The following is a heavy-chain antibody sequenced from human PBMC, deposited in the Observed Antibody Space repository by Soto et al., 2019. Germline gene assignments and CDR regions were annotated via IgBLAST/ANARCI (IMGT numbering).Heavy chain of an antibody. CDR1: GYTFTGYA. Sequence: QVQVVQSGAEEKKPGASVKVSCTASGYTFTGYAMHWARQAPGQRLEWMGWINAGNGNTKYSQKFQGRVTITRDTSASTAYMELSSLRSEDTAVYYCARAVAVPADFDYWGQGTLVTVSS. V-gene: IGHV1-3*05. D-gene: IGHD6-19*01. CDR3: ARAVAVPADFDY. J-gene: IGHJ4*02. CDR2: INAGNGNT.